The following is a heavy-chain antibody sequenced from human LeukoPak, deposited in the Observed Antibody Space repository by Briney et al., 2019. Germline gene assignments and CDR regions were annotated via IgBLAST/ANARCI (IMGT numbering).Heavy chain of an antibody. CDR3: VYDYVWGSYRYTSSY. V-gene: IGHV1-69*13. J-gene: IGHJ4*02. D-gene: IGHD3-16*02. Sequence: ASVKVSCKASGGTFSSYAISWVRQAPGQGLEWMGGIIPIFGTANYAQKFQGRVTITADESTSTAYMELSSLRSEDTAVYYCVYDYVWGSYRYTSSYWGQGTLVTVSS. CDR2: IIPIFGTA. CDR1: GGTFSSYA.